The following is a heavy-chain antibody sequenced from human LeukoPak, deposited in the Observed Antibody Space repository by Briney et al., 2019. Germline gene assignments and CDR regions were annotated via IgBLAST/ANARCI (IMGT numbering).Heavy chain of an antibody. CDR2: IYHSGGT. CDR3: ARKGYCSGSSCPVGSYYYGMDV. J-gene: IGHJ6*02. V-gene: IGHV4-4*02. CDR1: GGPISISNW. Sequence: SGTLSLTCAVSGGPISISNWWSWVRQPPGKGLEGIGEIYHSGGTNYKPSLTGGVTISVDKSKNQFSLKLSCVTAADTGVYYCARKGYCSGSSCPVGSYYYGMDVWGQGTTVTVSS. D-gene: IGHD2-15*01.